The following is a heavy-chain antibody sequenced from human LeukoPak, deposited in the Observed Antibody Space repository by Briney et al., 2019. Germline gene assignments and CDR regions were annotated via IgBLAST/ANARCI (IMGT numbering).Heavy chain of an antibody. CDR3: ARDWWSDDYHFGY. CDR2: IKGDGSTK. V-gene: IGHV3-7*01. D-gene: IGHD3-16*01. J-gene: IGHJ4*02. CDR1: GFIFGTYW. Sequence: GGSLRLSCAASGFIFGTYWMSWVRQAPGKGLEWVANIKGDGSTKYYVDSVKGRFTISRDNAKNSLYLQMSSLRAEDTAVYFCARDWWSDDYHFGYWGQGTLVTVSS.